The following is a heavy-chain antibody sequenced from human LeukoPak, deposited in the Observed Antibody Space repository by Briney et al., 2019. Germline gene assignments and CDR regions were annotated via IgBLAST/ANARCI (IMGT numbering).Heavy chain of an antibody. V-gene: IGHV3-21*01. Sequence: GGSLRLSCAASGFTFSGSTMNWVRQAPGKGLEWVSFISASSSYIYYADSVRGRFTISRDNAKNSLYLQMNSLRAEDTAVYYCARQQWLDGAYYFDYWGQGTLVTVSS. CDR3: ARQQWLDGAYYFDY. CDR1: GFTFSGST. J-gene: IGHJ4*02. CDR2: ISASSSYI. D-gene: IGHD6-19*01.